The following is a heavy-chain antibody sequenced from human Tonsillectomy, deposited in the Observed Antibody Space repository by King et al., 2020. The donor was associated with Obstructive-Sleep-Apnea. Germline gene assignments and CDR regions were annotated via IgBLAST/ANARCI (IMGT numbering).Heavy chain of an antibody. CDR2: ISYDGSNK. Sequence: QVQLVESGGGVVQPGRSLRLSCAASGFTFSIYAMHWVRQAPGKGLEWLAVISYDGSNKYYADSVKVRFTISIDNSKNTLYLQMNSLRAEDTAVYYCVSLVGDYAFDIWGQGTMVTVSS. CDR1: GFTFSIYA. J-gene: IGHJ3*02. D-gene: IGHD4-17*01. CDR3: VSLVGDYAFDI. V-gene: IGHV3-30-3*01.